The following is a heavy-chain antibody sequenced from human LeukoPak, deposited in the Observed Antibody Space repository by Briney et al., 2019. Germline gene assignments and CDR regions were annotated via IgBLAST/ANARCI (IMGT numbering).Heavy chain of an antibody. J-gene: IGHJ4*02. D-gene: IGHD6-13*01. V-gene: IGHV3-30-3*01. CDR3: ARETALLAAGTLDY. CDR2: VSYDGSNK. Sequence: GGSLRISCAASGFTISSYAMLWVRQDPGKGLEWVAVVSYDGSNKYYADSVKGRFTISRDNSKNTLYLQMNSLRAEDTAVYYCARETALLAAGTLDYWGQGTLVTVSS. CDR1: GFTISSYA.